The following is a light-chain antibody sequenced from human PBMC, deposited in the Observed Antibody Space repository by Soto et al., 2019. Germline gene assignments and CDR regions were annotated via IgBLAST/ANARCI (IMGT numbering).Light chain of an antibody. CDR1: QSVSSY. CDR2: DAS. CDR3: EQRSNWLPGGVT. J-gene: IGKJ3*01. Sequence: EIVLTQSPATLSLSPGERATLSCRASQSVSSYLAWYQQKPGQAPRLLIYDASNRATGIPARFSGSGSGTHFTLTISILVSEEFAVYYCEQRSNWLPGGVTFGPRTKVYIK. V-gene: IGKV3-11*01.